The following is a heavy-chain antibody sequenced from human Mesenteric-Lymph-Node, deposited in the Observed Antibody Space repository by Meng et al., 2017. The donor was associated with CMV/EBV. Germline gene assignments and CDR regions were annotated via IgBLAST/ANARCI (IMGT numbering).Heavy chain of an antibody. CDR3: ARDWGYSSFDY. CDR2: ITTGSTG. CDR1: GFSLSDYY. D-gene: IGHD5-18*01. Sequence: GGSLRLSCAVSGFSLSDYYMHWIRQAPGKGLEWISYITTGSTGYYADSVKGRFTISRDNAKNSPYLQMNSLRAEDTAVYYCARDWGYSSFDYWGQGALVTVSS. V-gene: IGHV3-11*01. J-gene: IGHJ4*02.